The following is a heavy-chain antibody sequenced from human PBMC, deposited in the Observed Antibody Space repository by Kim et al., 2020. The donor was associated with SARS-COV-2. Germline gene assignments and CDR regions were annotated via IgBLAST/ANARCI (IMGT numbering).Heavy chain of an antibody. CDR1: GFTFSSYG. CDR2: ISYDGSNK. CDR3: AKDRSDSSGYYYNPLPDAFDI. V-gene: IGHV3-30*18. J-gene: IGHJ3*02. D-gene: IGHD3-22*01. Sequence: GGSLRLSCAASGFTFSSYGMHWVRQAPGKGLEWVAVISYDGSNKYYADSVKGRFTISRDNSKNTLYLQMNSLRAEDTAVYYCAKDRSDSSGYYYNPLPDAFDIWGQGTMVTVSS.